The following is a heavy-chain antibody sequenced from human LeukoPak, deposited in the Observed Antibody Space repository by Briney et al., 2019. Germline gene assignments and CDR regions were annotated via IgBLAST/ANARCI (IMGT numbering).Heavy chain of an antibody. CDR3: ARGTDYGSGSYYTQYYFDY. J-gene: IGHJ4*02. Sequence: SETLSLTCTVSGGSISSGGYYWSWIRQHPGKGLEWIGYIYYSGSTYYNPSLKSRVTIPVDTSKNQFSLKLSSVTAADTAVYYCARGTDYGSGSYYTQYYFDYWGQGTLVTVSS. CDR2: IYYSGST. D-gene: IGHD3-10*01. V-gene: IGHV4-31*03. CDR1: GGSISSGGYY.